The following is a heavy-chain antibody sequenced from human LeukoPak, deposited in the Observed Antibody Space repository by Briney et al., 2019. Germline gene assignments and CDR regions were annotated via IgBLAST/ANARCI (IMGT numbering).Heavy chain of an antibody. Sequence: PSETLSLTCAVYGGSFSGYYWSWIRQPPGKGLEWIGEINHSGSTNYNPSLKSRVTISVDTSKNQFSLKLSSVTAADTAVYYCASIPGIAVAGRRDYWGQGTLVTVSS. CDR2: INHSGST. CDR3: ASIPGIAVAGRRDY. D-gene: IGHD6-19*01. V-gene: IGHV4-34*01. J-gene: IGHJ4*02. CDR1: GGSFSGYY.